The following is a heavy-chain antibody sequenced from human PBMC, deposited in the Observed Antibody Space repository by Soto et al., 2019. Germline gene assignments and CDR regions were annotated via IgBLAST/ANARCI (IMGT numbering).Heavy chain of an antibody. V-gene: IGHV1-69*12. Sequence: QVRLVQSGAVVKKPGSSVKVSCKASGGTFSSYAISRVRQAPGQGLEWMGGILAIFGTANYAQKYQGRVTITADESTHPAYMELSSPRLEDTAVYYCGGWSRVDTSMVIGRAFDYWGQGTLVTVSS. CDR1: GGTFSSYA. CDR3: GGWSRVDTSMVIGRAFDY. CDR2: ILAIFGTA. J-gene: IGHJ4*02. D-gene: IGHD5-18*01.